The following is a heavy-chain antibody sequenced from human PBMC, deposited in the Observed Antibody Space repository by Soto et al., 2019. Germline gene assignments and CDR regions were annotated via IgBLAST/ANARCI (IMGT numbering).Heavy chain of an antibody. Sequence: EVQLVESGGGLVQFGGSLRLSCAASGFTFSSYWMHWVRQVPGKGLVWVSRIKGDGTNRGYADSVRGRFTISRDNVKNTLYLQMNSLRAEDTAVYYCARGLSGYYGFDYWGQGTLVTVSS. D-gene: IGHD5-12*01. CDR3: ARGLSGYYGFDY. J-gene: IGHJ4*02. CDR1: GFTFSSYW. V-gene: IGHV3-74*01. CDR2: IKGDGTNR.